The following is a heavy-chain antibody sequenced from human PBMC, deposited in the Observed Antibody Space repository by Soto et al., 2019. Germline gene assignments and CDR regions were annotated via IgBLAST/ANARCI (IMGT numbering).Heavy chain of an antibody. V-gene: IGHV1-69*13. D-gene: IGHD3-10*02. CDR2: IIPIFGTA. J-gene: IGHJ4*02. CDR3: ARRPLDYYVGDY. CDR1: GGTFSSYA. Sequence: SVKVSCKASGGTFSSYAISWVRQAPGQGLEWMGGIIPIFGTANYAQKFQGRVTITADESTSTAYMELSSLRSEDTAVYYCARRPLDYYVGDYWGQGTLVTVSS.